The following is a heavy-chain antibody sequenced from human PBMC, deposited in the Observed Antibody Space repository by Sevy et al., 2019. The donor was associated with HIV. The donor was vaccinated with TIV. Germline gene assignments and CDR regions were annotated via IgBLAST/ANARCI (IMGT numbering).Heavy chain of an antibody. J-gene: IGHJ4*02. CDR3: AKDRVSGTYYTGDFDY. CDR2: ISLSGGDT. V-gene: IGHV3-23*01. CDR1: GFTFSTYA. Sequence: GESLRLSCAASGFTFSTYAMTWVRQAPGKGLEWVSVISLSGGDTYYTDSVKGRFTISRDNSKNTLYLQMNSLRAEDTAVYYCAKDRVSGTYYTGDFDYWGQGTLVTVSS. D-gene: IGHD3-10*01.